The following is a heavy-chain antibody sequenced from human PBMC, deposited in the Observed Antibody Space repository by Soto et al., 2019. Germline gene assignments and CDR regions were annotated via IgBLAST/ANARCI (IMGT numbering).Heavy chain of an antibody. CDR3: ARGPYSSGWFSYSYYYGMDV. D-gene: IGHD6-19*01. Sequence: ASVKVSCKASGYTFTSYDINWVRQATGQGLEWMGWMNPNSGNTGYAQKFQGRVTMTRNTSISTAYMELSSLRSEDTAVYYCARGPYSSGWFSYSYYYGMDVWGQGTTVTVSS. CDR1: GYTFTSYD. V-gene: IGHV1-8*01. CDR2: MNPNSGNT. J-gene: IGHJ6*02.